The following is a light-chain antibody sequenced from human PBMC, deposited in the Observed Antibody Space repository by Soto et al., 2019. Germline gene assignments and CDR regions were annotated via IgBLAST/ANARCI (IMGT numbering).Light chain of an antibody. J-gene: IGKJ1*01. Sequence: EIVLTQSPGTLSLSPGERATLSCRASQRVSSSYLAWYQQKPGQAPRPLFYGASSRAIGIPDRFSGSGSGTDFTLTISRLEPEDFAVYYCQQYGSSPWTFGQGTKVEIK. V-gene: IGKV3-20*01. CDR3: QQYGSSPWT. CDR2: GAS. CDR1: QRVSSSY.